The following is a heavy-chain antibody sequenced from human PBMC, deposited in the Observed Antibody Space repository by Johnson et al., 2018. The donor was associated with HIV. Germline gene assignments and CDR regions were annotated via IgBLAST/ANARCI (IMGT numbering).Heavy chain of an antibody. J-gene: IGHJ3*02. Sequence: VQLVESGGGLVQPGGSLRLSCVASGFTFSSYWMSWVRQAPGKGLEWVANIKQGGSEKYYVDSVTGRFTISRDNSKNTLYLQMNSLRAEDTAVYYCAREHSEVRYGSNTRGAFDIWGQGTMVTVSS. D-gene: IGHD3-10*01. V-gene: IGHV3-7*01. CDR1: GFTFSSYW. CDR2: IKQGGSEK. CDR3: AREHSEVRYGSNTRGAFDI.